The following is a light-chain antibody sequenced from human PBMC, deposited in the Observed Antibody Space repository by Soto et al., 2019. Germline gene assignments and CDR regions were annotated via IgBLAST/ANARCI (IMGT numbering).Light chain of an antibody. CDR3: QQYNSWLSWT. Sequence: EVVMTQSPDVLAVSPGETATLSCRASQSISSKLAWYQQKPGQAPRLLIYGAVTRATGIPARFSGSGSSTDFTLTISGLQSEDCAVYYCQQYNSWLSWTFGQGT. V-gene: IGKV3D-15*01. CDR2: GAV. J-gene: IGKJ1*01. CDR1: QSISSK.